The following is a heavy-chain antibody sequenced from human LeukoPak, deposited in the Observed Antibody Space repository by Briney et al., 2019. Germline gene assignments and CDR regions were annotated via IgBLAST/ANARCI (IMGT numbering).Heavy chain of an antibody. Sequence: GGSLRLSCAVSGFTFSDYYMSWIRQAPGKGLEWVAFIRYDGSNKYYADSVKGRFTISRDNSKNTVYLHMNSLRADDTALYYCAREGGRAAPGRFDYWGQGTLVTVSS. CDR3: AREGGRAAPGRFDY. CDR2: IRYDGSNK. J-gene: IGHJ4*02. V-gene: IGHV3-30*02. CDR1: GFTFSDYY. D-gene: IGHD6-13*01.